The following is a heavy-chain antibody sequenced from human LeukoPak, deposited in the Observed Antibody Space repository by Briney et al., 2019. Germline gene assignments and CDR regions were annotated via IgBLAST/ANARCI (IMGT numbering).Heavy chain of an antibody. CDR3: AIAPRTTGTTSPYYYYYMDV. CDR1: GFTFSTYA. V-gene: IGHV4-4*09. J-gene: IGHJ6*03. CDR2: IYTSGST. Sequence: KSGGSLRLSCAASGFTFSTYAMNWIRQAPGKGLEWIGYIYTSGSTNYNPSLKSRVTISVDTSKNQFSLKLSSATAADTAVYYCAIAPRTTGTTSPYYYYYMDVWGKGTTVTVSS. D-gene: IGHD1-7*01.